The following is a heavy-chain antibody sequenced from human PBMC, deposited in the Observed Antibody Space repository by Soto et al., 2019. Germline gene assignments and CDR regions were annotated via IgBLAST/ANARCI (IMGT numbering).Heavy chain of an antibody. CDR3: ARSPRRVGGKWYLDY. V-gene: IGHV4-4*02. Sequence: QVQLQESGPGLVKPSGTLSLTCGVSGDSFSSSNWWTWVRQPPGNGLEWIGDILHTGHTDYSPSLRSRVTISIDTSKKEFSLNLTSVTATDTAVYYCARSPRRVGGKWYLDYWGQGALVTVSS. J-gene: IGHJ4*02. CDR1: GDSFSSSNW. CDR2: ILHTGHT. D-gene: IGHD2-15*01.